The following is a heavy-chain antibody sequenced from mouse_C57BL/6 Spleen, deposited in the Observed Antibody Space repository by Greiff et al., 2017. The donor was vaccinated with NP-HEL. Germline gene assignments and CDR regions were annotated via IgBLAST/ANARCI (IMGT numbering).Heavy chain of an antibody. CDR2: IYPRSGNT. CDR1: GYTFTSYG. J-gene: IGHJ3*01. Sequence: QVQLKQSGAELARPGASVKLSCKASGYTFTSYGISWVKQRTGQGLEWIGEIYPRSGNTYYNEKFKGKATLTADKSSSTAYMELRSLTSEDSAVYFCAREVGRGIFAYWGQGTLVTVSA. V-gene: IGHV1-81*01. D-gene: IGHD4-1*01. CDR3: AREVGRGIFAY.